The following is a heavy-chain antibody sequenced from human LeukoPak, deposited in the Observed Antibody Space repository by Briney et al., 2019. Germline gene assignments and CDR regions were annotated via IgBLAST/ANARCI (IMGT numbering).Heavy chain of an antibody. J-gene: IGHJ5*02. CDR2: IYTRGST. CDR1: GGSINNYY. CDR3: ARGQKQQQLVVSNWFDP. D-gene: IGHD6-13*01. V-gene: IGHV4-4*07. Sequence: ASETLSLTCTVSGGSINNYYWSWIRQPAGKGLEWIGRIYTRGSTNYNPSLKSRVTMSVDTSKNQFSLKLSSVTAADTAVYYCARGQKQQQLVVSNWFDPWGQGTLVTVSS.